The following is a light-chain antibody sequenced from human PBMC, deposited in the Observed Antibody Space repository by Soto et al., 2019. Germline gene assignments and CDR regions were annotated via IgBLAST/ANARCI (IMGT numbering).Light chain of an antibody. J-gene: IGKJ4*01. V-gene: IGKV3-15*01. Sequence: EVVMTQSPATLSVSPGERVTFSCRASQSVTTNLARYQHKPGQSPRLLISGASTGASGIPPRFSGSGSGTEFTLTISRLEPEDFAVYSCQQYGSSPLTFGGGTKVDIK. CDR1: QSVTTN. CDR3: QQYGSSPLT. CDR2: GAS.